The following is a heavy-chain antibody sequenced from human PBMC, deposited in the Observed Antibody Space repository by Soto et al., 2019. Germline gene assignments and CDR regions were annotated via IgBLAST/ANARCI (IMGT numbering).Heavy chain of an antibody. CDR2: NYDSGSP. CDR1: GGSISSDGDYYR. Sequence: QMQLQESGPGLVSPSQTLSLTCTVSGGSISSDGDYYRWSWIRQHPGKGLEWIGYNYDSGSPYYPPSLQRRVTVTVDTSKNQFSLKLSSLTAADTAVYYCARVREDYFDSGGQGLLVTVSS. V-gene: IGHV4-31*03. J-gene: IGHJ4*02. CDR3: ARVREDYFDS.